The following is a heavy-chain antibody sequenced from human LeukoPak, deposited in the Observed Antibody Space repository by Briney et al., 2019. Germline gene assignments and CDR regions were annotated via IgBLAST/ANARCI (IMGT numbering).Heavy chain of an antibody. V-gene: IGHV1-2*02. J-gene: IGHJ6*03. CDR2: INPNSGGT. CDR3: ARETYSNYGGYYYYYYMDV. CDR1: GYTFTGYY. D-gene: IGHD4-17*01. Sequence: ASVKVSCKASGYTFTGYYMHWVRQAPGQGLEWMGWINPNSGGTNYAQKFQGRVTMTRDTSISTAYMELSRLRSDDTAVYYCARETYSNYGGYYYYYYMDVWGKGTTVTVSS.